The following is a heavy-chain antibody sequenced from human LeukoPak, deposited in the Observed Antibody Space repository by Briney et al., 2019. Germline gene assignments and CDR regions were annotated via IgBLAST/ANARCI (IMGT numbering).Heavy chain of an antibody. CDR1: GFTFGDYA. D-gene: IGHD2-2*02. V-gene: IGHV3-49*04. J-gene: IGHJ4*02. CDR2: IRSKAYGGTT. Sequence: PGGSLRLSCTASGFTFGDYAMSWVRQAPGKGLEWVGFIRSKAYGGTTEYAASVKGRFTISRDDSKRIAYLQMSSLKTEDTAVYYCTTTVVVPAAIRGVIDYWGQGTLVTVSS. CDR3: TTTVVVPAAIRGVIDY.